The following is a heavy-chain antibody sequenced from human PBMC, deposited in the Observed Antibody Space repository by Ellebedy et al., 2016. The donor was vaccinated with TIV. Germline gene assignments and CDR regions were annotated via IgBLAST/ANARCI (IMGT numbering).Heavy chain of an antibody. CDR1: GYTFTSYD. CDR2: MNPNSGNT. CDR3: ARGSAFFFWSGYYTVD. Sequence: ASVKVSCXASGYTFTSYDINWVRQATGQGLEWMGWMNPNSGNTGYAQKFQGRVTMTRNTSISTAYMELSSLRSEDTAVYYCARGSAFFFWSGYYTVDWGQGTLVTVSS. V-gene: IGHV1-8*01. D-gene: IGHD3-3*01. J-gene: IGHJ4*02.